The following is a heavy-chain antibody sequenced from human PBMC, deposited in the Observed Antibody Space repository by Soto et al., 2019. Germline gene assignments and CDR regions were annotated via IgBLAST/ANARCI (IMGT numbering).Heavy chain of an antibody. D-gene: IGHD5-18*01. CDR3: VKEVETVRLVAFAL. J-gene: IGHJ4*02. CDR1: GGSISGFY. V-gene: IGHV4-59*01. Sequence: PSETLSLTCSVSGGSISGFYWTWIRQPPGKGLERIGYIHDSGSTNYNPALESRVSISVDTSKNELSLKLSSVTAADTAMYYCVKEVETVRLVAFALWGQGTQVTVSS. CDR2: IHDSGST.